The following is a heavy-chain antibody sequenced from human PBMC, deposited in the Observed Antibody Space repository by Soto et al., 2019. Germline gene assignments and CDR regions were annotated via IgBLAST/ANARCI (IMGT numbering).Heavy chain of an antibody. J-gene: IGHJ4*02. D-gene: IGHD3-22*01. CDR1: GGSISSGGYY. V-gene: IGHV4-39*01. CDR2: IYYSGST. Sequence: PSETLSLTCTVSGGSISSGGYYWSWIRQHPGKGLEWIGCIYYSGSTYYNPSLKSRVTISVDTSKNQFSLKLSSVTAADTAVYYCATGGGNYYDSSGYLDYWGQGTLVTVSS. CDR3: ATGGGNYYDSSGYLDY.